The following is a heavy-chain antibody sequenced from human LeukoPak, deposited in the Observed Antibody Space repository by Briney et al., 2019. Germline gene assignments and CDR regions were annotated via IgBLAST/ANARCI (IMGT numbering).Heavy chain of an antibody. Sequence: GGSLRLSCAASGFTFSSYAMHWVRQAPGKGLEWVAGISYDGSNKYYADSVKGRFTISRDNSKNTLYLQMNSLRAEDTAVYYCARDLDYYDSSGYLTYWGQGTLVTVSS. V-gene: IGHV3-30-3*01. J-gene: IGHJ4*02. CDR1: GFTFSSYA. CDR2: ISYDGSNK. CDR3: ARDLDYYDSSGYLTY. D-gene: IGHD3-22*01.